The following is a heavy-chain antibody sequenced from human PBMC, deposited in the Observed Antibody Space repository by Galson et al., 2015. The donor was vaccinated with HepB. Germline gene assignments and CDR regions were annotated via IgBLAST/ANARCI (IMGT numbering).Heavy chain of an antibody. CDR1: GFTFSSYW. CDR3: ARDVALGYCSGGSCSPNWFDP. CDR2: IKQDGSEK. D-gene: IGHD2-15*01. V-gene: IGHV3-7*03. J-gene: IGHJ5*02. Sequence: SLRLSCAASGFTFSSYWMSWVRQAPGKGLEWVANIKQDGSEKYYVDSVKGRFTISRDNAKNSLYLQMNSLRAEDTAVYYCARDVALGYCSGGSCSPNWFDPWGQGTLVTVSS.